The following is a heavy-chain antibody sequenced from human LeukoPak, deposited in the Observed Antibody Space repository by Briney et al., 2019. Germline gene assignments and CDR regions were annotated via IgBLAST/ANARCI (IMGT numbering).Heavy chain of an antibody. V-gene: IGHV3-7*05. J-gene: IGHJ4*02. D-gene: IGHD6-13*01. CDR2: IKQDGTEK. CDR3: TRDVGAAGY. CDR1: GFTFSSYW. Sequence: GGSLRLSCAASGFTFSSYWMSWVRQAPGKGLEWVANIKQDGTEKYYVDSVKGRFTISRDNAKNSLYLQMSSLRAEDTAVYYCTRDVGAAGYWGQGTLVTVSP.